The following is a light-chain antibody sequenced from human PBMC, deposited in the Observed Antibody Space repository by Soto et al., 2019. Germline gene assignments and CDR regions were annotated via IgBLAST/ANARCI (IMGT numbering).Light chain of an antibody. J-gene: IGLJ3*02. CDR1: SSDVGGYNF. V-gene: IGLV2-8*01. Sequence: QSALTQPPSASGSPGQSVTISCTGTSSDVGGYNFVSWYQQHPDKAPKLIIYEVSKRPSGVPDRFSGSKSGNTASLTVAGLQAEDEAEYYCSSYAGSNNLVFGGGTKLTVL. CDR3: SSYAGSNNLV. CDR2: EVS.